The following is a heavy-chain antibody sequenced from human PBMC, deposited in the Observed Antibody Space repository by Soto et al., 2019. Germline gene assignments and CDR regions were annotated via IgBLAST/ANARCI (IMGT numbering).Heavy chain of an antibody. CDR2: INHSGST. Sequence: ETLCLTCAVYGGSFSSYFWSWIHQPPGKGLEWIGEINHSGSTNYNPSLKSRVTISVDTSKNQFSLKMSSVTAADTAVYYCARGQNVLLWFGESHYYGIAVSGQRTTVIVSS. CDR3: ARGQNVLLWFGESHYYGIAV. J-gene: IGHJ6*02. D-gene: IGHD3-10*01. V-gene: IGHV4-34*01. CDR1: GGSFSSYF.